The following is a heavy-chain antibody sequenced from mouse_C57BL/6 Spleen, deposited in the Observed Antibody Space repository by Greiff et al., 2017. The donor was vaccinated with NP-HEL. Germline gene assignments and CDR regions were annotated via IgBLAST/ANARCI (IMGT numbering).Heavy chain of an antibody. Sequence: VQLQQSGPELVKPGASVKISCKASGYAFSSSWMNWVKQRPGKGLEWIGRIYPGDGDTNYNGKFKGKATLTAAKSSSTAYMQLSSLTSEDSAVYFCASDWDYYAMDYWGQGTSVTVSS. CDR3: ASDWDYYAMDY. V-gene: IGHV1-82*01. CDR1: GYAFSSSW. CDR2: IYPGDGDT. J-gene: IGHJ4*01. D-gene: IGHD4-1*01.